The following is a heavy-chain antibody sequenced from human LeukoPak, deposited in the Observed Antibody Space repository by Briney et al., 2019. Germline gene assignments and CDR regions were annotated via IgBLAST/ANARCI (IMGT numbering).Heavy chain of an antibody. CDR2: IESNGGDK. CDR3: AKAPVTTCRGAFCYPFDY. Sequence: GGSLRLSCAASGFSFSIYWMSWIRQTPGKGLEYVANIESNGGDKYYVDSVKGRFTISRDNAKNSLYLQMNSLRAEDTAVYYCAKAPVTTCRGAFCYPFDYWGLGTLVTVSS. J-gene: IGHJ4*02. CDR1: GFSFSIYW. V-gene: IGHV3-7*01. D-gene: IGHD2-15*01.